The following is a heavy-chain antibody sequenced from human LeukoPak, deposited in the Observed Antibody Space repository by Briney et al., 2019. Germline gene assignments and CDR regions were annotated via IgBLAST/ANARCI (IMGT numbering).Heavy chain of an antibody. J-gene: IGHJ5*02. CDR3: ARAIYDILTGDKWFDP. CDR1: GGSISTAHW. Sequence: SETLSLTCAVSGGSISTAHWWNWVRQSPGKGLEWIGEIYHRGNSNYNPSLKSRVSISVDTSKNQFSLKVTSLTAADTAVYYCARAIYDILTGDKWFDPWGQGTLVIVSS. D-gene: IGHD3-9*01. V-gene: IGHV4-4*02. CDR2: IYHRGNS.